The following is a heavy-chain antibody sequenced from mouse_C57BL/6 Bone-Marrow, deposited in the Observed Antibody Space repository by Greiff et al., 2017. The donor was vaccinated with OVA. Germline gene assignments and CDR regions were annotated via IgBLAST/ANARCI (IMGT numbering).Heavy chain of an antibody. J-gene: IGHJ2*01. Sequence: QVQLQHPGAELVKPGASVKLSCKASGYTFTSYWMHWVKQRPGQGLEWIGMIHPNSGSTNYNEKFKSKATLTVDKSSSTAYMQLSSLTSEDSAVYYCARFITTVVAFDYWGQGTTLTVSS. CDR3: ARFITTVVAFDY. V-gene: IGHV1-64*01. D-gene: IGHD1-1*01. CDR2: IHPNSGST. CDR1: GYTFTSYW.